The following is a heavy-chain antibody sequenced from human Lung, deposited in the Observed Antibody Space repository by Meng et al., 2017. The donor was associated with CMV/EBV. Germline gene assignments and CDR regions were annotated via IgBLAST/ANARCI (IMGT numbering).Heavy chain of an antibody. CDR2: ITSSGRTI. V-gene: IGHV3-11*01. J-gene: IGHJ4*02. Sequence: GGSLRLSXAASGFTFSDFYMSWIRQAPGKGLEWVSYITSSGRTIHYADSVKGRFTVSRDNAKNSLYLQMNSLRAEDTAVYYCARGSRVTMIVVAPSGWGQGTLVTVSS. CDR1: GFTFSDFY. CDR3: ARGSRVTMIVVAPSG. D-gene: IGHD3-22*01.